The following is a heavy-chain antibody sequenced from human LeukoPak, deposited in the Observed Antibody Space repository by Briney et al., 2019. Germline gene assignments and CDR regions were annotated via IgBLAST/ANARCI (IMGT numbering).Heavy chain of an antibody. CDR1: GYSFTNYW. CDR2: IYPGDSDT. D-gene: IGHD1-26*01. CDR3: ARFSTSGANDY. V-gene: IGHV5-51*01. Sequence: GESLKISCKGSGYSFTNYWIGWVRQRPGKGLEWMGIIYPGDSDTRCSPSFQGQVTISAAKSISTAYLQWSSLEASDTAMYYCARFSTSGANDYWGQGTLVTVSS. J-gene: IGHJ4*02.